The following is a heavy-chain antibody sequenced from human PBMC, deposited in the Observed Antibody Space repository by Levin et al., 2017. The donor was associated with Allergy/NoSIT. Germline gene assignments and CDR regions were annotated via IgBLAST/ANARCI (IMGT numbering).Heavy chain of an antibody. Sequence: GASVKVSCKASGYIFTTYAMHWVRQAPGQSLEWMGWINVGNGNTKYSQKFQGRVTISGDTSASTAYKELNSLKSEDTAVYYCGTGDEGGSGSYGYYFGMDVWGQGTTVTVSS. CDR2: INVGNGNT. D-gene: IGHD3-10*01. CDR1: GYIFTTYA. CDR3: GTGDEGGSGSYGYYFGMDV. V-gene: IGHV1-3*01. J-gene: IGHJ6*02.